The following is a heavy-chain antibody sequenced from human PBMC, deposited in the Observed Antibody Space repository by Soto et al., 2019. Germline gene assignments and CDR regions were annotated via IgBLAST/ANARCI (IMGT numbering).Heavy chain of an antibody. CDR1: GYTLTSYG. Sequence: QVQLVQSGAEVKKPGASVKVSCKASGYTLTSYGISWVRQAPGQGLEWMGWISGYNGNTKFAQMLQGRVTMTTDTSTSTAYMELSSLRSDDTAVYYCGRDLVTVTTPFFDYWGQGTLVTVSS. CDR3: GRDLVTVTTPFFDY. V-gene: IGHV1-18*01. J-gene: IGHJ4*02. D-gene: IGHD4-4*01. CDR2: ISGYNGNT.